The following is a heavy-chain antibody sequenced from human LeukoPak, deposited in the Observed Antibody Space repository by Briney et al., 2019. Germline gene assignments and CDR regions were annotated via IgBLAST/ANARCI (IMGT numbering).Heavy chain of an antibody. CDR2: INHSGST. D-gene: IGHD4-17*01. J-gene: IGHJ4*02. Sequence: SETLCLSCAVYGVSFSGYYWSWIRQPPGKGLEWIGEINHSGSTNYNPSLKSRVTISVDTSKNQFSLKLSSVTAADTAVYYCARKLGIFTVTTAFDYWGQGTLVTVSS. CDR3: ARKLGIFTVTTAFDY. CDR1: GVSFSGYY. V-gene: IGHV4-34*01.